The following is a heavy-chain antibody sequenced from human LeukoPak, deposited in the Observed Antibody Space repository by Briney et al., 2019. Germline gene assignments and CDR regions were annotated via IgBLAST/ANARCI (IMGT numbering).Heavy chain of an antibody. J-gene: IGHJ4*02. V-gene: IGHV1-18*01. Sequence: EASVNVSCKASGYTFTIYGISWVRQAPGQGLEWMGWISAYNGNTNYAQKLQGRVTMTTDTSTSTAYMELRSLRSDDTAVYYCARDDEGYFDYWGQGTLVTVSS. CDR3: ARDDEGYFDY. CDR1: GYTFTIYG. CDR2: ISAYNGNT.